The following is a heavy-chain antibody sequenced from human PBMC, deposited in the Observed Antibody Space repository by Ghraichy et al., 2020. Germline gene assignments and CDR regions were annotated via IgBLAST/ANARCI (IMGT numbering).Heavy chain of an antibody. Sequence: VKVSCKASGYTFTGYYMHWVRQAPGQGLEWMGWINPNSGGTNYAQKFQGRVTMTRDTSISTAYMELSRLRSDDTAVYYCARGPRIMITFGGDRPDYWGQGTLVTVSS. CDR3: ARGPRIMITFGGDRPDY. CDR1: GYTFTGYY. V-gene: IGHV1-2*02. J-gene: IGHJ4*02. CDR2: INPNSGGT. D-gene: IGHD3-16*01.